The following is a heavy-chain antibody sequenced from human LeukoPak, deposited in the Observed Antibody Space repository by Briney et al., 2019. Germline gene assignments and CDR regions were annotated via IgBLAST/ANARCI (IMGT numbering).Heavy chain of an antibody. CDR3: ARELVEMATEISPY. J-gene: IGHJ4*02. Sequence: PGGSLRLSCAASGFTVSSNYMSWVRQAPGKGLEWVSVIYSGGSTYYADSVKGRFTISRDNSKNTLHLQMNSLRAEDTAVYYCARELVEMATEISPYWGQGTLVTVSS. CDR1: GFTVSSNY. CDR2: IYSGGST. D-gene: IGHD5-24*01. V-gene: IGHV3-66*01.